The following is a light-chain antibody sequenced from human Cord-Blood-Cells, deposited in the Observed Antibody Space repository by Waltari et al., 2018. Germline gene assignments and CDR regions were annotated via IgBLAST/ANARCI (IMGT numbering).Light chain of an antibody. Sequence: EIVLTQSPATLSLSPGERATLSCRASQSVSSYLAWYQPKPGQAPRLLIYDASNRATGIPARSSGSGSGTYFTLTISSLEPEDFAVYYCQQRSNWPPTTFGGGTKVEIK. CDR1: QSVSSY. CDR3: QQRSNWPPTT. CDR2: DAS. J-gene: IGKJ4*01. V-gene: IGKV3-11*01.